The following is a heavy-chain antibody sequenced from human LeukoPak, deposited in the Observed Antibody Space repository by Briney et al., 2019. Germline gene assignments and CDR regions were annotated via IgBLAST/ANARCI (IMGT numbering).Heavy chain of an antibody. V-gene: IGHV4-4*07. CDR2: IYTSGST. D-gene: IGHD2-15*01. Sequence: PSETLSLTCTVSGGSISSYYWSWIRQPAGKGLEWIGRIYTSGSTNYNPSLKSRVTMSVDTSKNQFSLKLSSVTAADTAVYYCARDQQICSGGSCYSGPSDYWGQGTLVTVSS. CDR3: ARDQQICSGGSCYSGPSDY. CDR1: GGSISSYY. J-gene: IGHJ4*02.